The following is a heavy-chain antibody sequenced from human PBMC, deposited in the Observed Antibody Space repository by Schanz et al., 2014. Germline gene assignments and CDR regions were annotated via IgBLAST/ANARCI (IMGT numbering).Heavy chain of an antibody. Sequence: QVQLVESGGGVVQPGRSLRLSCAASGFTFSNYGLVWVRQAPGKGLEWLAVISYDGSDKFHADSVKGRFTISRDNGKNSLYLQMNSLRAEDTALYYCARDFPYVSGSYYKGFGYWGQGTLVTVSS. V-gene: IGHV3-30*03. CDR1: GFTFSNYG. CDR2: ISYDGSDK. CDR3: ARDFPYVSGSYYKGFGY. J-gene: IGHJ4*02. D-gene: IGHD3-10*01.